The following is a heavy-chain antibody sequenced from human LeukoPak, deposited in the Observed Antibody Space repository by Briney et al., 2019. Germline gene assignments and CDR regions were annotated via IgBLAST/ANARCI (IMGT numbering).Heavy chain of an antibody. D-gene: IGHD6-13*01. CDR1: GGTFSSYA. V-gene: IGHV1-69*04. J-gene: IGHJ2*01. CDR2: IIPILGIA. Sequence: GASVKVSCKASGGTFSSYAISWVRQAPGQGLEWMGRIIPILGIANYAQKFQGRVTITADKSTSTAYMELSSLRSEDTAVYYCAGRIAAAGYWYFDLWGRGTLVTVSS. CDR3: AGRIAAAGYWYFDL.